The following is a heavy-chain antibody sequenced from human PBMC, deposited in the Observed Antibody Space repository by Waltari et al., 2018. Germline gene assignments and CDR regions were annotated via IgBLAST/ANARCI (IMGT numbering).Heavy chain of an antibody. D-gene: IGHD4-17*01. CDR2: VDHSGRT. Sequence: QVQLQQWGAGLLKPSETLSLTCAVYGGSFSAYSWSWIRQPPGKGLEWIGEVDHSGRTNYNPSLKSRVTISVDTSKNQFSLKLSSVTAADTAVYYCARGGRWAEYFQHWGQGTLVTVSS. V-gene: IGHV4-34*01. CDR1: GGSFSAYS. CDR3: ARGGRWAEYFQH. J-gene: IGHJ1*01.